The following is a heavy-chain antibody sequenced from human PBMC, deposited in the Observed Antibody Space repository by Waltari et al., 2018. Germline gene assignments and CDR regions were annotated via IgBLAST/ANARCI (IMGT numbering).Heavy chain of an antibody. J-gene: IGHJ4*02. Sequence: QVQLQESGPGLVKPSGTLSLTCAVSGGSISSINWWSWVRQPPGKGLEWIGEIYHSGSTNYNPSRKSRVTISVDKSKNQFSRKLSSVTTADTAVYYCARAYDYDSSGYYYDYWGQGTLVTVSS. V-gene: IGHV4-4*02. CDR1: GGSISSINW. CDR3: ARAYDYDSSGYYYDY. D-gene: IGHD3-22*01. CDR2: IYHSGST.